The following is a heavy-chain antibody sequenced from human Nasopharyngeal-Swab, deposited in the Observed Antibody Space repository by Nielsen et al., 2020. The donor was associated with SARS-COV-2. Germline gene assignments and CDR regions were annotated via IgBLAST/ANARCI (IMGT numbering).Heavy chain of an antibody. CDR2: INHSGRT. V-gene: IGHV4-34*01. Sequence: LRLSCAVYGGSFSGYYWSWIRQPPGKGLEWIGEINHSGRTNYNPSLKSRVTTSVDTSKNQFSLKLSSVTAADTAVYYCARIAGTFAFVDYWGQGTLVTVSS. CDR1: GGSFSGYY. J-gene: IGHJ4*02. D-gene: IGHD6-13*01. CDR3: ARIAGTFAFVDY.